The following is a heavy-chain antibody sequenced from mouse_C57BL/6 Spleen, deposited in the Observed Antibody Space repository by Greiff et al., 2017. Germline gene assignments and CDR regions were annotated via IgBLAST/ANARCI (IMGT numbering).Heavy chain of an antibody. J-gene: IGHJ2*01. CDR2: ISGGGGNT. CDR3: ARRGTTVVADFDY. D-gene: IGHD1-1*01. V-gene: IGHV5-9*01. Sequence: DVQLVESGGGLVKPGGSLKLSCAASGFTFSSYTMSWVRQTPEKRLEWVATISGGGGNTYYPDSVKGRFTISRDNAKNTLYLQMSSLRSEDTALYYCARRGTTVVADFDYWGQGTTLTVSS. CDR1: GFTFSSYT.